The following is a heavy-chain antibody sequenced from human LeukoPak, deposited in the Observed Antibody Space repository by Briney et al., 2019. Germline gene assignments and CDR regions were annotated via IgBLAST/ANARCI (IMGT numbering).Heavy chain of an antibody. V-gene: IGHV3-21*01. D-gene: IGHD3-10*01. J-gene: IGHJ4*02. Sequence: SGGSLRLSCAASGFTFSSYRMNWVRQAPGEGLEWVSSISSSSSYIYYEDSVKGRFTISRDNAKNSLYLQMNSLRAEDTAVYYCAGIYYGSGSFDYWGQGTLVTVSS. CDR2: ISSSSSYI. CDR1: GFTFSSYR. CDR3: AGIYYGSGSFDY.